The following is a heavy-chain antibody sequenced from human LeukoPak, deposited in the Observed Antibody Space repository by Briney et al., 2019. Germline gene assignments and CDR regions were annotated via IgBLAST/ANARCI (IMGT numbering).Heavy chain of an antibody. Sequence: GASVKVSCKASGYTFTGYYMHWVRQAPGQGLEWMGWINPNSGGTNYAQKFLGRVTMTRDTSISTAYMELSRLRSDDTAVYYCARSPRQYYDFWSGYYGAPGHDAFDIWGQGTMVTVSS. CDR3: ARSPRQYYDFWSGYYGAPGHDAFDI. J-gene: IGHJ3*02. V-gene: IGHV1-2*02. D-gene: IGHD3-3*01. CDR1: GYTFTGYY. CDR2: INPNSGGT.